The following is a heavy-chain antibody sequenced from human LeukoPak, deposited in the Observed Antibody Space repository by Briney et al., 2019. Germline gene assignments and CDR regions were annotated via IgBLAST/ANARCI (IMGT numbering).Heavy chain of an antibody. CDR1: GGSISSYY. V-gene: IGHV4-59*08. CDR3: ARSETALYYYYTDA. CDR2: IYYSGST. J-gene: IGHJ6*03. Sequence: SETLSLTCTGSGGSISSYYWSWIRQPPGKGLEGIGYIYYSGSTNYNPSLKSRVTISVDTSKNQFSLKLSSVTAADTAVYYCARSETALYYYYTDAWGKGTTLTVSS.